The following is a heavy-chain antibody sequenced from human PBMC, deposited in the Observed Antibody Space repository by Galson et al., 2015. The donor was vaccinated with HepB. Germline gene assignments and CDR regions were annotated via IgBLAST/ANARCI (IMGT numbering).Heavy chain of an antibody. V-gene: IGHV3-7*01. Sequence: SLRLSCAASGFTFTTYLMSWARQAPGKGLEWVANIKQDGSEKYYVDSVKGRFTISRDNAKNSLYSHMESLRAEDTAVYYCARVGSSWYSYFDYWGQGTPVTVSS. CDR2: IKQDGSEK. CDR1: GFTFTTYL. CDR3: ARVGSSWYSYFDY. J-gene: IGHJ4*02. D-gene: IGHD6-13*01.